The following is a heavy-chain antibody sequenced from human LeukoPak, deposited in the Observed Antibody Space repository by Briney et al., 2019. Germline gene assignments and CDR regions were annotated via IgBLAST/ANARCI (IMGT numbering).Heavy chain of an antibody. CDR2: IRSSGPSI. Sequence: GGSLRLSCAASGFTFSNYSMIWVRQAPGKGLEWVSYIRSSGPSIYYAGSVKGRFTTSRDNAKNSLYLQMNSLRAEDTALYYCAKAQVGNYYYDSSGYYDYWGQGTLVTVSS. D-gene: IGHD3-22*01. J-gene: IGHJ4*02. V-gene: IGHV3-21*04. CDR3: AKAQVGNYYYDSSGYYDY. CDR1: GFTFSNYS.